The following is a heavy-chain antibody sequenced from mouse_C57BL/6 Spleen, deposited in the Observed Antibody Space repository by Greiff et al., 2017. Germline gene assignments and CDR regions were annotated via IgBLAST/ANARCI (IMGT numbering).Heavy chain of an antibody. J-gene: IGHJ4*01. CDR3: ARIDGYYSNYGMDD. D-gene: IGHD2-5*01. CDR2: IDPGDGET. CDR1: GFTFSDYY. V-gene: IGHV14-2*01. Sequence: EVQLVESGAELVKPGASVKFSCTASGFTFSDYYMPWVKQRPGKGLEWIGKIDPGDGETNYDGHLKGRATITADKSSNTAYMQLSSLTSEDTAVYYCARIDGYYSNYGMDDWGQGTTVTVSS.